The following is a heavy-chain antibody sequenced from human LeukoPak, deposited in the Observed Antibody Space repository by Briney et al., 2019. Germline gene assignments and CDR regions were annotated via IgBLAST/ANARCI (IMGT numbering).Heavy chain of an antibody. Sequence: ASVKVSCKASGYTFTSYYMHWVRQAPGQGLEWMGIINPSGGSTSYAQKFQGRVTMTRDTSTSTVYMELSSLRSEDTAVYYCARDRSVLLWFGEFLSPYYYYYYGMDVWGQGTTVTVSS. CDR3: ARDRSVLLWFGEFLSPYYYYYYGMDV. CDR2: INPSGGST. CDR1: GYTFTSYY. D-gene: IGHD3-10*01. V-gene: IGHV1-46*01. J-gene: IGHJ6*02.